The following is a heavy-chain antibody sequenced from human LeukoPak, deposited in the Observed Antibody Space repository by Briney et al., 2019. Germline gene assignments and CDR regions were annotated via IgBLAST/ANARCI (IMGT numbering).Heavy chain of an antibody. V-gene: IGHV3-7*04. Sequence: GGSLRLSCVASGFPFSSYWMTWVRQAPGKGLEWVANIKQDGSKKSYVDSVKGRFTISRDNAKNSLYLQMNSLRAEDTAIYNCTRVGYIDEGIDYWGQGTLVTVSS. J-gene: IGHJ4*02. D-gene: IGHD5-24*01. CDR1: GFPFSSYW. CDR2: IKQDGSKK. CDR3: TRVGYIDEGIDY.